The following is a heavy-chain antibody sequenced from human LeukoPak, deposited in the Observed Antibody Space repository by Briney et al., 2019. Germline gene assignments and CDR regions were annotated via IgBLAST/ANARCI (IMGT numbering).Heavy chain of an antibody. V-gene: IGHV5-51*01. J-gene: IGHJ4*02. CDR3: ARLVGEWLLYDRNFQLDY. CDR1: GYSFTSYW. Sequence: GESLKISCKGSGYSFTSYWIGWVRQMPGKGLEWMGIIYPGDSDTRYSPSFQGQVTISADKSISTAYLQWSSLKASDTAMYYCARLVGEWLLYDRNFQLDYWGQGTLVTVSS. D-gene: IGHD3-9*01. CDR2: IYPGDSDT.